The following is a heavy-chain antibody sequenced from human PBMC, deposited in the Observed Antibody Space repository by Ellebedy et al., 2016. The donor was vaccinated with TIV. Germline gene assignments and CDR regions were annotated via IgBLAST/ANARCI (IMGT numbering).Heavy chain of an antibody. CDR1: GITFNSYS. J-gene: IGHJ4*02. CDR2: ISANCVIT. V-gene: IGHV3-23*01. Sequence: GESLKISCAASGITFNSYSMTWVRQAPGKGLEWVAIISANCVITYYADSVKGRFTISRDTSTSSLYLQMNSLRAEDTAIYDCAKFYGDYHPYSFDYWGQGTLVTVSS. D-gene: IGHD4-17*01. CDR3: AKFYGDYHPYSFDY.